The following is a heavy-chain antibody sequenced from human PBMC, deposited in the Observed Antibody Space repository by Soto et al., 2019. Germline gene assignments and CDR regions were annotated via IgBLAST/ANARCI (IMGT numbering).Heavy chain of an antibody. Sequence: QVQLVESGGGVVQPGRSLRLSCAASGFTFSSYAMHWVRQAPGKGLEWVAVISYDGSNKYYADSVKGRFTISRDNSKNTLYLQMSSLRAEDTAMYYCAREKGYCSSTSCDYGMPVWGEGTTVTVSS. V-gene: IGHV3-30-3*01. J-gene: IGHJ6*04. D-gene: IGHD2-2*01. CDR2: ISYDGSNK. CDR1: GFTFSSYA. CDR3: AREKGYCSSTSCDYGMPV.